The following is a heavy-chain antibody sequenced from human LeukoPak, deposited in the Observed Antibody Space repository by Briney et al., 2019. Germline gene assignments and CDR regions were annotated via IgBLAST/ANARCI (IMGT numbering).Heavy chain of an antibody. CDR1: GYTFTGYY. D-gene: IGHD2-15*01. CDR2: VNPNNGGT. J-gene: IGHJ4*02. Sequence: ASVKVSCKASGYTFTGYYIHWVRQAPGQGLEWMGRVNPNNGGTNYAQKFQGRVTMTRDTSISTAYMGLSRLRSDDTAVYYCARDGGSWHHPFYYFDYWGQGTLVTVSS. CDR3: ARDGGSWHHPFYYFDY. V-gene: IGHV1-2*06.